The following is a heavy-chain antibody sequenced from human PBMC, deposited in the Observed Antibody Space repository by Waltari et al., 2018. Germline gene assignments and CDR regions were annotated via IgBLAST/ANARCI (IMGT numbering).Heavy chain of an antibody. CDR1: GFTFDDYA. D-gene: IGHD5-12*01. CDR2: ISWNSGSI. J-gene: IGHJ4*02. V-gene: IGHV3-9*01. Sequence: EVQLVESGGGLVQPGRSLRLSCAASGFTFDDYAMHWVRQAPGKGLEWVSGISWNSGSIGYADSVKGRFTISRDNAKNSLYLQMNSLRAEDTALYYCAKDMEMATMGGSDYWSQGTLVTVSS. CDR3: AKDMEMATMGGSDY.